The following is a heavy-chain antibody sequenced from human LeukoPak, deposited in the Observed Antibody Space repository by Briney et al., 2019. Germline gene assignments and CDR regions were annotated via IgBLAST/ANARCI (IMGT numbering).Heavy chain of an antibody. Sequence: RTSETLSLTCTVSGGSISSGSYYWSWIRQPAGKGLEWIGRIYTSGSTNYNPSLKSRVTISVDTSKNQFSLKLSSVTAADTAVYYCARAVIGSSYPFSYYYYYMDVWGKGTTVTVSS. CDR3: ARAVIGSSYPFSYYYYYMDV. CDR2: IYTSGST. J-gene: IGHJ6*03. D-gene: IGHD6-6*01. CDR1: GGSISSGSYY. V-gene: IGHV4-61*02.